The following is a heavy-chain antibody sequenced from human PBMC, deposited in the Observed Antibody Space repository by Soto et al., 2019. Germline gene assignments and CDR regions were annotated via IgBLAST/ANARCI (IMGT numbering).Heavy chain of an antibody. CDR2: IIPIFGTA. J-gene: IGHJ4*02. D-gene: IGHD2-21*02. CDR1: GGTFSSYA. CDR3: AREMAVGYGGNSIHRGIPIFDY. Sequence: GASVKVSCKASGGTFSSYAISWVRQAPGQGLEWMGGIIPIFGTANYAQKFQGRVTITADESTSTAYMELSSLRSEDTAVYYCAREMAVGYGGNSIHRGIPIFDYWGQGTLVTVSS. V-gene: IGHV1-69*13.